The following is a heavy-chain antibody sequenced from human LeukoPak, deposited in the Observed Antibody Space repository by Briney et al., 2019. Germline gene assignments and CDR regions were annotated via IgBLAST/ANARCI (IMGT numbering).Heavy chain of an antibody. J-gene: IGHJ3*02. CDR3: AKDFAYCGGDCPLDAFDI. CDR1: GFTFSSYG. CDR2: ISYDGSNK. Sequence: GGSLRLSCAASGFTFSSYGMHWVRQAPGKGLEWVAVISYDGSNKYYADSVKGRFTISRDNSKNTLYLQMNSLRAEDTAVYYCAKDFAYCGGDCPLDAFDIWGQGTMVTVSS. V-gene: IGHV3-30*18. D-gene: IGHD2-21*02.